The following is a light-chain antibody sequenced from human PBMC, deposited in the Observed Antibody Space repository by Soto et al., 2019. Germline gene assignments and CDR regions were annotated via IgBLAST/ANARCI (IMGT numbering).Light chain of an antibody. CDR2: KVS. V-gene: IGKV2-30*02. J-gene: IGKJ5*01. CDR1: ECLVHKDGIAY. CDR3: MQGTHWPIT. Sequence: DVVMTQSPLSLPVTLGQPASISCRSNECLVHKDGIAYFSWFQQRPGRSPRRLIYKVSNRASGVPARFSGSGSGTDFALKISRVEAEDVGVYYCMQGTHWPITFGQGTRLEIK.